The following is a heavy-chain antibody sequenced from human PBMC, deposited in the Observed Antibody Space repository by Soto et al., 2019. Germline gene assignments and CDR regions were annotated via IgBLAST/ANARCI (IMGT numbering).Heavy chain of an antibody. CDR2: IYYSGST. Sequence: QVQLQESGPGLVKPSQTLSLTCTVSGGSISSGDYYWSWIRQPPGKGLEWIGYIYYSGSTYYNPSLKSRVTXXVXTXXNQFSLKLSSVTAADTAVYYCARRWSSGYNDAFDIWGQGTMVTVSS. D-gene: IGHD3-22*01. V-gene: IGHV4-30-4*01. J-gene: IGHJ3*02. CDR1: GGSISSGDYY. CDR3: ARRWSSGYNDAFDI.